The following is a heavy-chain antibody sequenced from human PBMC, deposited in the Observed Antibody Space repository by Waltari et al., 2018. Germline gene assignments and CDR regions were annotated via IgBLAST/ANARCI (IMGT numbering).Heavy chain of an antibody. J-gene: IGHJ3*02. V-gene: IGHV4-59*01. CDR3: ARGTPLPYYDFWSGYYTGGLDAFDI. CDR1: GGSISSYY. Sequence: QVQLQESGSGLVKPSETLSLTCTVSGGSISSYYWSWIRQPPGKGLEWIGDIYYSGSTNYNPSLKSRVTISVDTSKNQFSLKLSSVTAADTAVYYCARGTPLPYYDFWSGYYTGGLDAFDIWGQGTMVTVSS. CDR2: IYYSGST. D-gene: IGHD3-3*01.